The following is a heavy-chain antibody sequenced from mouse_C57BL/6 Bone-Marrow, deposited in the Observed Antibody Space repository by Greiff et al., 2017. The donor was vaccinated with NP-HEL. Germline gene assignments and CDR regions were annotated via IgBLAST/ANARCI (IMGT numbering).Heavy chain of an antibody. CDR3: TWGGVLAWFAY. D-gene: IGHD4-1*01. CDR1: GFTFSNYW. V-gene: IGHV6-3*01. J-gene: IGHJ3*01. Sequence: EVQGVESGGGLVQPGGSMKLSCVASGFTFSNYWMNWVRQSPEKGLEWVAQIRLKSDNYATHYAESVKGRFTISRDDSKSSVYLQMNNLRAEDTGIYYCTWGGVLAWFAYWGQGTLVTVSA. CDR2: IRLKSDNYAT.